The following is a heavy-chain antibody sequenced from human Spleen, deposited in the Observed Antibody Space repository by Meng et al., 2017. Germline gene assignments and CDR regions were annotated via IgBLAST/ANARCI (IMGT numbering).Heavy chain of an antibody. CDR3: ARTRTYYDILTGHFDY. Sequence: QVQLVQAGAEVKKPGASVKVSCKASGYTFTSYAMHWVRQAPGQRLEWMGWINAGNGNTKYSQKFQGRVTITRDTSASTAYMELSSLRSEDTAVYYCARTRTYYDILTGHFDYWGQGTLVTVSS. CDR1: GYTFTSYA. J-gene: IGHJ4*02. V-gene: IGHV1-3*01. D-gene: IGHD3-9*01. CDR2: INAGNGNT.